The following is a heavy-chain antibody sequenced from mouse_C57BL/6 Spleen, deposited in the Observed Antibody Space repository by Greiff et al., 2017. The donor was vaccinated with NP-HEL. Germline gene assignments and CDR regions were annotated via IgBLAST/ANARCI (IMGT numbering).Heavy chain of an antibody. J-gene: IGHJ2*01. CDR3: TYSDY. Sequence: EVQLEESGGGLVQPGGSMKLSCVASGFTFSNYWMNWVRQSPEKGLEWVAQIRLKSDNYATHYAESVRGRFTISREDSKSSVYLQMNNLRAEDTGIYYCTYSDYWGQGTTLTVAS. D-gene: IGHD2-12*01. CDR1: GFTFSNYW. V-gene: IGHV6-3*01. CDR2: IRLKSDNYAT.